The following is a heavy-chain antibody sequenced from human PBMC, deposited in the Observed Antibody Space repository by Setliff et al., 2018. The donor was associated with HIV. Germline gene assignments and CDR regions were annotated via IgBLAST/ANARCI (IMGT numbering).Heavy chain of an antibody. D-gene: IGHD7-27*01. J-gene: IGHJ4*02. CDR3: ARERGTWGSPCHFDY. V-gene: IGHV4-31*03. CDR2: IHYSGST. Sequence: SETLSLTCTVSTGSISSGGYYWNWIRQHPGKGLEWIGYIHYSGSTYCNPSLKSRVTISVDTSKNQLSLKLRSVTAADTAVYYCARERGTWGSPCHFDYWGQGILVTVSS. CDR1: TGSISSGGYY.